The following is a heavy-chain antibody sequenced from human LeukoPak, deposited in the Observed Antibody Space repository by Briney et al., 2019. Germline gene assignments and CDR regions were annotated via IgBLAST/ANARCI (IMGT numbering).Heavy chain of an antibody. V-gene: IGHV1-3*01. J-gene: IGHJ4*02. CDR1: GYTFTSYA. D-gene: IGHD6-19*01. CDR3: ATDSGWYLYRY. CDR2: INAGNGNT. Sequence: GASVTVSCTASGYTFTSYAMHWVRQAPGQRLEWMGWINAGNGNTKYSQKFQGRVTITRDTSTSTVYMELSSLRSEDTAVYYCATDSGWYLYRYWGQGTLVTVSS.